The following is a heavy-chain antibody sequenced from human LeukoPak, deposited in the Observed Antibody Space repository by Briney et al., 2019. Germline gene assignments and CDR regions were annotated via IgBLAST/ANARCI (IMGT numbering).Heavy chain of an antibody. CDR1: GYTFTGYY. CDR3: ARALKWHYGMDV. D-gene: IGHD5-12*01. Sequence: GASVTVSCKASGYTFTGYYMHWVRQAPGQGLEWMGWINPNSGGTNYAQKFQGWVTMTRDTSISTAYMELSRLRSDDTAVYYCARALKWHYGMDVWGQGTTVTVSS. CDR2: INPNSGGT. J-gene: IGHJ6*02. V-gene: IGHV1-2*04.